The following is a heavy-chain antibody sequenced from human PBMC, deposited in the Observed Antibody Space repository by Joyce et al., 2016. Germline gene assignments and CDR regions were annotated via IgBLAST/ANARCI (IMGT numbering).Heavy chain of an antibody. CDR1: GSTFSSSS. Sequence: QLVESGGGVVKAGGSLRLSCEASGSTFSSSSMSWFRQAPGKVLEWVAAISATSYYIFHAETVRGRFTVSRDNAKKTLYLQMNSLRAEDSAVFYCARGGISYYYAMDVWGQGTTVTVSS. J-gene: IGHJ6*02. CDR2: ISATSYYI. V-gene: IGHV3-21*01. D-gene: IGHD3-16*01. CDR3: ARGGISYYYAMDV.